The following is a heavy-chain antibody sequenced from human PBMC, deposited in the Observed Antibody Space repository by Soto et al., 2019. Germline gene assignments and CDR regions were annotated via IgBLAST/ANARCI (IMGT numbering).Heavy chain of an antibody. CDR2: IYWDDTK. Sequence: QITLKEAGPTLVKPTQTLTLTCTFSGFSLTTSGLGVGWVRQSPGKALECLALIYWDDTKHYNPSLQSRLTIAKDTSKNQVVLTMTNMDPVDTGTYYCAHNIFRGYFDNWGLGTLVTVSS. CDR3: AHNIFRGYFDN. J-gene: IGHJ4*03. V-gene: IGHV2-5*02. CDR1: GFSLTTSGLG.